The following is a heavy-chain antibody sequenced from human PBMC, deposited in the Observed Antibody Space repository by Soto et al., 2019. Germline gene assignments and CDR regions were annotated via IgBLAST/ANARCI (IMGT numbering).Heavy chain of an antibody. Sequence: QVQLVQSGAEVKKPGASVKVSCKASGYTFTSDGMNYERQATGQGLERMGWMNRNSGNTGYAQKFQGRITMTWNTSISTAYMELSSLRSEDTAVYYCARERRLGIDGMDVWGQGTTVTVSS. V-gene: IGHV1-8*01. CDR1: GYTFTSDG. CDR2: MNRNSGNT. J-gene: IGHJ6*02. CDR3: ARERRLGIDGMDV. D-gene: IGHD7-27*01.